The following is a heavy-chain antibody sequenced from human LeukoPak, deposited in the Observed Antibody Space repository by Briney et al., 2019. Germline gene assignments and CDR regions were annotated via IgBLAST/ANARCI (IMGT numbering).Heavy chain of an antibody. J-gene: IGHJ4*02. D-gene: IGHD2-8*01. CDR3: ARVECTDGSCYTFDY. CDR2: IHYSGST. V-gene: IGHV4-39*07. CDR1: GGSITSRTYY. Sequence: PSETLSLTCAVSGGSITSRTYYWGWIRQPPGKGLEWIGSIHYSGSTYFSPSLKSRVTISVDTSKNQFSLKLRSVTAADTAVYYCARVECTDGSCYTFDYWGQGTLVIVPS.